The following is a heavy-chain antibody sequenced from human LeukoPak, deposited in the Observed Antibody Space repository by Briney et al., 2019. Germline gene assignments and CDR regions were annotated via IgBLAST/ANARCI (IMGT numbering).Heavy chain of an antibody. CDR1: EFIFSGYW. CDR2: IKQDGSEK. J-gene: IGHJ4*02. CDR3: AKDNAYDSSGYYFH. D-gene: IGHD3-22*01. V-gene: IGHV3-7*03. Sequence: GGSLRLSCAASEFIFSGYWMNWVRQAPGKGLEWVANIKQDGSEKQYVDSVRGRFTISRDNAKNSLYLQMNSLRAEDTAVYYCAKDNAYDSSGYYFHWGQGTLVTVSS.